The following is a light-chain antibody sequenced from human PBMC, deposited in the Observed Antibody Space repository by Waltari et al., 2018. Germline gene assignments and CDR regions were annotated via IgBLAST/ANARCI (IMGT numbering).Light chain of an antibody. V-gene: IGKV3-15*01. J-gene: IGKJ4*01. CDR2: GAS. CDR3: QQYNSWPLT. Sequence: EIVMTHSPATLSVYPGERATLSCIASQSVSNNLAWFQHKPGQAPRLLIYGASTRDAGIPARFSGSGSGADFTLTISSLQSEDFALYYCQQYNSWPLTFGGGTKVEIK. CDR1: QSVSNN.